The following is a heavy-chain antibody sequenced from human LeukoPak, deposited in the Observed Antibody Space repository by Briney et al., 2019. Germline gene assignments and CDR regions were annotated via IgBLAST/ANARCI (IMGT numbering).Heavy chain of an antibody. Sequence: GAYLRTSCRGSGYGFTTYWITWVRQMPGKGLEWMGRIDPSDSNSNYSPTIQGNVTISADKSIRTAYLQWSSLKASDTAMYYCARSANPGYYNAMDAWGQGTTVTVS. J-gene: IGHJ6*02. D-gene: IGHD1-14*01. CDR1: GYGFTTYW. CDR3: ARSANPGYYNAMDA. V-gene: IGHV5-10-1*01. CDR2: IDPSDSNS.